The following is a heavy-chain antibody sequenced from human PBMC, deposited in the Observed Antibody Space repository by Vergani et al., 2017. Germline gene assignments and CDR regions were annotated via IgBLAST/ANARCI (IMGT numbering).Heavy chain of an antibody. CDR2: INPNSGGQ. Sequence: VQLVQSGAEVKKPVASVKVSCKASGYTFTGYYMHWVRQAPGQGLECMGWINPNSGGQNYAQKFQGWVTMTRDTSISTAYMELSRLRSDDTAVYYCARDQIGSSGYFDYWGQGTLVTVSS. CDR3: ARDQIGSSGYFDY. D-gene: IGHD3-22*01. J-gene: IGHJ4*02. CDR1: GYTFTGYY. V-gene: IGHV1-2*04.